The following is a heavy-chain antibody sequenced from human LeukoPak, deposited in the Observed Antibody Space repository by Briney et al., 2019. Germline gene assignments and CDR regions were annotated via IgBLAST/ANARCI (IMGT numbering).Heavy chain of an antibody. J-gene: IGHJ6*02. Sequence: GGSLRLSCVASGFTFNNYAMSWVRQAPGKGLEWISYIGGDGIAFYADSVKGRFTASKDDARKSMYLQMNSLRVEDTAVYYCAKDRANWAIDDWGQGTQVTVSSDVWGQGTTVTVSS. D-gene: IGHD7-27*01. CDR2: IGGDGIAF. CDR3: AKDRANWAIDDWGQGTQVTVSSDV. V-gene: IGHV3-48*04. CDR1: GFTFNNYA.